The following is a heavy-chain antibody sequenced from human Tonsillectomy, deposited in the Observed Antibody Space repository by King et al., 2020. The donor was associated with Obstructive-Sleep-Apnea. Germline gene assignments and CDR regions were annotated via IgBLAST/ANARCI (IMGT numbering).Heavy chain of an antibody. Sequence: VQLQESGPGLVKPSGTLSLTCAVSGGSISSSNWWSWVRQPPGKGLAGIGEIYHDETTNYNPSPQSRVPISVDKSKNQFSLRLTSVTAADTAVYYCARTYDSSGYFDWWGQGTLVTVSS. CDR2: IYHDETT. V-gene: IGHV4-4*02. D-gene: IGHD3-22*01. CDR3: ARTYDSSGYFDW. J-gene: IGHJ5*01. CDR1: GGSISSSNW.